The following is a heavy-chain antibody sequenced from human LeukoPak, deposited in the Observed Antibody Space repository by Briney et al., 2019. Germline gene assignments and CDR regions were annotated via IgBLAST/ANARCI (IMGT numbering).Heavy chain of an antibody. CDR3: ARVDGLQLWLRISF. Sequence: PGGSLRLSCAASGFVSNSYGFNWVRQTPGKGLEWLSYISADGNSIYYADSVKGRFTVSRDEAKSSVFLQMNSLRDEDTAVYYCARVDGLQLWLRISFWGQGALVAVSS. D-gene: IGHD5-18*01. CDR1: GFVSNSYG. V-gene: IGHV3-48*02. CDR2: ISADGNSI. J-gene: IGHJ4*02.